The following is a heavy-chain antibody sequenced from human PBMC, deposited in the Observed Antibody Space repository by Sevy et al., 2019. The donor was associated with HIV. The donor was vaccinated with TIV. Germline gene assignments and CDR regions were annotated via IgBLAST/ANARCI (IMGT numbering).Heavy chain of an antibody. J-gene: IGHJ6*02. V-gene: IGHV1-18*04. CDR3: ARDGQVYSSSSGGYYYYGMDV. CDR2: ISSYNGKT. CDR1: GYTFTSYG. Sequence: ASVKVSCKASGYTFTSYGISWVRQAPGQGLEWMGWISSYNGKTNIAQKLQDKFTMTTDTSTNTAYMELRSLRSDDTAVYYCARDGQVYSSSSGGYYYYGMDVWGQGTTVTVSS. D-gene: IGHD6-6*01.